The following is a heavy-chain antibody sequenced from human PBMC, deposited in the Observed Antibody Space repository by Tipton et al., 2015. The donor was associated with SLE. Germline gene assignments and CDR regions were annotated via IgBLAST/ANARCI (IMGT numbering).Heavy chain of an antibody. Sequence: RSLRLSCAVSGFTFSTHAMHWVRQTPGKGLEWLAIIWSDGTNEYYADSVKGRFSISRDNSKNTLYLQMNSLRAEDTAVYYCAREPSTRIALVYYGMDVWGQGTTVTVSS. V-gene: IGHV3-33*08. CDR3: AREPSTRIALVYYGMDV. J-gene: IGHJ6*02. CDR2: IWSDGTNE. CDR1: GFTFSTHA. D-gene: IGHD6-13*01.